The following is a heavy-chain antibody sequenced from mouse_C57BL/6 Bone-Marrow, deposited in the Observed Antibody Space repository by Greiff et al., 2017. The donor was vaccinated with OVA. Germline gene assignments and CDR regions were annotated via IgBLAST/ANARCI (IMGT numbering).Heavy chain of an antibody. J-gene: IGHJ4*01. Sequence: EVQRVESGPGLVKPSQSLSLTCSVTGYSITSGYYWNWLRQFPGNKLEWMGYISYDGSNNYNPSLKNRISITRDTSKNQFFLKLNSVTTEDTATYYCARSSYGNYVYYAMDYWGQGTSVTVSS. CDR1: GYSITSGYY. D-gene: IGHD2-10*01. CDR3: ARSSYGNYVYYAMDY. CDR2: ISYDGSN. V-gene: IGHV3-6*01.